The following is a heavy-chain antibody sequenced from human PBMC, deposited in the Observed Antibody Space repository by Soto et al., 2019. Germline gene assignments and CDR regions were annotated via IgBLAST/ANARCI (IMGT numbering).Heavy chain of an antibody. CDR3: AKKCHCGSGTYLYYFDY. D-gene: IGHD3-10*01. J-gene: IGHJ4*02. V-gene: IGHV3-23*01. Sequence: GGSLRLSCAASGFTFSNYAMSWVRQAPGEGLEWVSTISASDGSTYYADSVKGRFTISRDNSKNTVYLQMNTLRAEDTALYYCAKKCHCGSGTYLYYFDYWGQGIQVTVS. CDR1: GFTFSNYA. CDR2: ISASDGST.